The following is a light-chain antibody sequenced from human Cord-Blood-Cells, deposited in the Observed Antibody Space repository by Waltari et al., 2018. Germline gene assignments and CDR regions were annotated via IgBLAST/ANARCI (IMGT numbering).Light chain of an antibody. CDR3: QQYNSYSST. V-gene: IGKV1-5*01. CDR1: QSISSW. Sequence: DLQMTQSPSTLSASLGHRITSTCRASQSISSWLAWYQQKPGKAPKLLIYDASSLESGVPSRCSGSGSGTEFTLTISSLQPDDFATYYCQQYNSYSSTFGGGTKVEIK. CDR2: DAS. J-gene: IGKJ4*01.